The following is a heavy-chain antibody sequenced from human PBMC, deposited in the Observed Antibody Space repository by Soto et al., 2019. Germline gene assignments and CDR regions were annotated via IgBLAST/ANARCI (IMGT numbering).Heavy chain of an antibody. J-gene: IGHJ4*02. CDR2: IIPILGIA. CDR1: GGTFSSYA. D-gene: IGHD6-13*01. CDR3: ARGGKRSSWYYFDY. V-gene: IGHV1-69*10. Sequence: ASVKVSCKASGGTFSSYAISWVRQAPGQGLEWMGGIIPILGIANYAQKFQGRVTITADKSTSTAYMELSSLRSEDTAVYYCARGGKRSSWYYFDYRGQGTLVTVSS.